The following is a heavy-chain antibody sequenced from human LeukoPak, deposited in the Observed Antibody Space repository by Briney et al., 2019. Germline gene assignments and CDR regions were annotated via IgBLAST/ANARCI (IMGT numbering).Heavy chain of an antibody. CDR2: INHSGST. V-gene: IGHV4-34*01. J-gene: IGHJ3*02. D-gene: IGHD6-6*01. CDR3: AIKYSRGPNAFDI. Sequence: SETLSLTCAVYGGSFSGYYWSWIRQPPGKGLEWIGEINHSGSTNYKPSLKSRVNKSVDTSKNQFSLKLSSVTAADTAVYYCAIKYSRGPNAFDIWGQGTMVTVSS. CDR1: GGSFSGYY.